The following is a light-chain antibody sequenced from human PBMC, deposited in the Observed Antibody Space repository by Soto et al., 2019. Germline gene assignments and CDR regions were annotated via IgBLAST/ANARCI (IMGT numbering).Light chain of an antibody. CDR2: DAS. Sequence: DIQMTQSPSTLSASIGDRVTITCRASQSISSWLAWYQQKPGKAPKLLIYDASRLQSGVPSRFSGSGSGTDFTLTITSLQPEDSATYYCQQSYSTPHTFGQGTKVEIK. CDR1: QSISSW. CDR3: QQSYSTPHT. V-gene: IGKV1-39*01. J-gene: IGKJ1*01.